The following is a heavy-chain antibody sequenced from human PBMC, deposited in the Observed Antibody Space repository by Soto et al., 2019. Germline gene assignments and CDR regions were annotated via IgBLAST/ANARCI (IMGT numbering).Heavy chain of an antibody. CDR3: ARVYYFGSGSYYKPLGYYYYYMDV. CDR2: TYYRSKLYN. Sequence: SQTLSLTCAISGDSVSSNSAAWNWIRQSPSRGLEWLGRTYYRSKLYNDYAVSVKSRITINPDTSKNQFSLQLNSVTPEDTAVYYCARVYYFGSGSYYKPLGYYYYYMDVWGKGTRVTVSS. D-gene: IGHD3-10*01. CDR1: GDSVSSNSAA. V-gene: IGHV6-1*01. J-gene: IGHJ6*03.